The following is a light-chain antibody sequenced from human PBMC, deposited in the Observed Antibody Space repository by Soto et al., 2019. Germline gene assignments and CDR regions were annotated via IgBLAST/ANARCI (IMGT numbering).Light chain of an antibody. Sequence: EILLTQSPATLSLSPGERATLSCRSSQSVSRYFAWYQKKPGQAPRLLIYDASNRATGIPARFSGSGSGTDFTLTIRSLEPEDFAVYYCQQRRNWPLTFGQGTRLEIK. CDR3: QQRRNWPLT. CDR1: QSVSRY. J-gene: IGKJ5*01. CDR2: DAS. V-gene: IGKV3-11*01.